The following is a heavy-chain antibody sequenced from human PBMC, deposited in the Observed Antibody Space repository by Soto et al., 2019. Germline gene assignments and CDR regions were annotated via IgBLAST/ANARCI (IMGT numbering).Heavy chain of an antibody. CDR1: GFTFITYA. D-gene: IGHD4-17*01. CDR3: AKPIYDYADSYSDY. V-gene: IGHV3-23*01. J-gene: IGHJ4*02. Sequence: GGSLRLSCAASGFTFITYAMTWVLQAPWKGLEWVSAISARRGGPYYADSVKGRFTISRDNSKNTLYLQMNRLRVEDTAVYYCAKPIYDYADSYSDYWGQGTLVTVSS. CDR2: ISARRGGP.